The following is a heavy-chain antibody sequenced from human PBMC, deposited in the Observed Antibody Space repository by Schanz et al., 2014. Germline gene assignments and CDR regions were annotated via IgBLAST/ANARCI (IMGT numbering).Heavy chain of an antibody. Sequence: QVQLVQSGAEVKKPGASVKVSCKASGYTFTSYSIHWVRQAPGQGLEWMGWINVGNGNMKYSQKFQGRVTITRDTSSSTADMKLTSLISEDAAVYYCARDLTVDSGYDVSYYYNGMDVWGQGTTVTVSS. J-gene: IGHJ6*02. CDR1: GYTFTSYS. CDR3: ARDLTVDSGYDVSYYYNGMDV. CDR2: INVGNGNM. V-gene: IGHV1-3*01. D-gene: IGHD5-12*01.